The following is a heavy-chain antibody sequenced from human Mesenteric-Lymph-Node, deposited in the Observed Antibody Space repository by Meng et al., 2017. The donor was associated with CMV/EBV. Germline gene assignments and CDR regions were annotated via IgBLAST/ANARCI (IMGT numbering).Heavy chain of an antibody. J-gene: IGHJ4*02. Sequence: EVHLGGFGGGLGQPGGSLGLSCAATGFNVRDKYMSWVRQAPGKGLEWVCIIYRGDNTYYIDSVKDRFTVSRDNSKNTMYLQMNSLRVEDTAVYYCTGDSVSNPNLDYWGQGTLVTVFS. CDR2: IYRGDNT. D-gene: IGHD3-10*01. CDR3: TGDSVSNPNLDY. CDR1: GFNVRDKY. V-gene: IGHV3-66*01.